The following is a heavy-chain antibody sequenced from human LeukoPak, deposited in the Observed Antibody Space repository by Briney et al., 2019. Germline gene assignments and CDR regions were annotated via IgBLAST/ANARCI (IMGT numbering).Heavy chain of an antibody. Sequence: ASVKVSCKASRYTFTNYAFSWVRQAPGQGLEWMGWINTDNGNTNYAQKLQGRVTMTIDTSTSTAYMGLSSLRSEDTAVYYCARDEPGYYDSSGYPVGWGQGTLVTVSS. D-gene: IGHD3-22*01. V-gene: IGHV1-18*01. CDR1: RYTFTNYA. J-gene: IGHJ4*02. CDR3: ARDEPGYYDSSGYPVG. CDR2: INTDNGNT.